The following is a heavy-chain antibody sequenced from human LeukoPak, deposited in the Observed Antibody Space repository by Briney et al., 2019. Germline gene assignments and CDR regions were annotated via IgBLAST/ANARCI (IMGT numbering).Heavy chain of an antibody. Sequence: ASLKVSCKASGYTFTSYDINWVRQAPGQGLEWMGWMNPNSGNKGYAQKFQGRVTMTRNTSISTAYMELSSLRSEDTAVYYCARGSTEGAMVVTDYWGQGTLVTVSS. CDR2: MNPNSGNK. V-gene: IGHV1-8*01. D-gene: IGHD5-18*01. CDR3: ARGSTEGAMVVTDY. CDR1: GYTFTSYD. J-gene: IGHJ4*02.